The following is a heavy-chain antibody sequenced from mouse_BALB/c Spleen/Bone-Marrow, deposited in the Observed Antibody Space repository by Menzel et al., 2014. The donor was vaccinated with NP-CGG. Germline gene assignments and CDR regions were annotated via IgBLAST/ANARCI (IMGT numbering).Heavy chain of an antibody. CDR1: GFNIKDTY. V-gene: IGHV14-3*02. J-gene: IGHJ2*01. D-gene: IGHD2-14*01. CDR2: IDPANGNT. CDR3: ARYRLGTFMDY. Sequence: VQLQQPGAELVKPGASVKLSCTASGFNIKDTYMHWVKQRPEQGLEWIGRIDPANGNTKYDPKFQGKATITADTSSNTAYLQLSSLTSEDTAVYYCARYRLGTFMDYWGQGTTLTAST.